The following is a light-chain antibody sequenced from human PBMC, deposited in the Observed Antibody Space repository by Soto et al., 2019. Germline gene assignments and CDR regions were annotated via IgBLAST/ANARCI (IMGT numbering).Light chain of an antibody. Sequence: EILLTQSPGALAVSPGEVATLSCRASQSVRDNLAWYQQKPGQAPRLLIYRASIRATGVPARFSGSGSGTEFTLTISSLEPADFAVYYCQQRGNWPITFGQGTRLEIK. CDR1: QSVRDN. CDR2: RAS. J-gene: IGKJ5*01. V-gene: IGKV3-11*01. CDR3: QQRGNWPIT.